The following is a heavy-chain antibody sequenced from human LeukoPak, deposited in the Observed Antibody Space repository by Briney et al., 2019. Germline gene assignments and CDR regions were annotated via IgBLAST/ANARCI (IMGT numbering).Heavy chain of an antibody. CDR1: GGSVSSGSYY. D-gene: IGHD2-15*01. Sequence: SETLSLTCTVSGGSVSSGSYYWSWIRQPPGKGLEWIGYIYYRGSTKYNPSLKSRVTISVDTSKNKFSLKLSSVTAADTAVYYCARDLRYCSGGTCYPGAFDIWGQGTMVTVSS. CDR3: ARDLRYCSGGTCYPGAFDI. J-gene: IGHJ3*02. V-gene: IGHV4-61*01. CDR2: IYYRGST.